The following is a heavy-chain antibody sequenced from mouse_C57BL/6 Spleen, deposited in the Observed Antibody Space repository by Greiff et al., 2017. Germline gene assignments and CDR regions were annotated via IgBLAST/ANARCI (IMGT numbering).Heavy chain of an antibody. CDR2: IDPSDSYT. V-gene: IGHV1-69*01. CDR1: GYTFTSYW. Sequence: QVQLQQPGAELVMPGASVKLSCKASGYTFTSYWMHWVKQRPGQGLEWIGEIDPSDSYTNYNQKFKGKSTLTVDKSSSTAYMQLSSLTSEDSAVYYCARSSGSFWYFGVWGTGTTVTVSS. J-gene: IGHJ1*03. CDR3: ARSSGSFWYFGV.